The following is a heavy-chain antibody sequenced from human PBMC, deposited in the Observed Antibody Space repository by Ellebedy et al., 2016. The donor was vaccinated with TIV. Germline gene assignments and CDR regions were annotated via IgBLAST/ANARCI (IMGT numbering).Heavy chain of an antibody. D-gene: IGHD4-17*01. CDR3: ARPANDYGDYAFDY. J-gene: IGHJ4*02. CDR1: GYTFTGYY. V-gene: IGHV1-18*04. Sequence: AASVKVSCKASGYTFTGYYMHWVRQAPGQGLEWMGWISAYNGNTNYAQKLQGRVTMTTDTSTSTAYMELRSLRSDDTAVYYCARPANDYGDYAFDYWGQGTLVTVSS. CDR2: ISAYNGNT.